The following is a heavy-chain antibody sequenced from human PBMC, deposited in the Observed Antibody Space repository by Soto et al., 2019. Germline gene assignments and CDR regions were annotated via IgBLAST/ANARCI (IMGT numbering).Heavy chain of an antibody. Sequence: GASVKVSCKASGYTFTNYDINWVRQATGQGLEWMGWMNPDSANTGYAQKFQGRVTMTRDTSISTAYMELNSLRSEDTAVYYCVRGRLRYCSTTTCYAFKHWGQGTLVTVSS. D-gene: IGHD2-2*01. V-gene: IGHV1-8*01. J-gene: IGHJ1*01. CDR2: MNPDSANT. CDR1: GYTFTNYD. CDR3: VRGRLRYCSTTTCYAFKH.